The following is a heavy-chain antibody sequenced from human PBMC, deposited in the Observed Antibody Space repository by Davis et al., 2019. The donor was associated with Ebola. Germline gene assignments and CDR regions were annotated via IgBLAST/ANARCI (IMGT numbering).Heavy chain of an antibody. CDR2: IIPMFDTT. Sequence: AASVQVSCKTSGGTFSRYSITWVRQAPGQGFEWMGGIIPMFDTTNYAQKFQGRVTMTADKSTSTAYMELNSLRSEDTAVYYCVREGLTRRPYYFDFWGQGTQVTVSS. D-gene: IGHD3-10*01. CDR1: GGTFSRYS. CDR3: VREGLTRRPYYFDF. V-gene: IGHV1-69*06. J-gene: IGHJ4*02.